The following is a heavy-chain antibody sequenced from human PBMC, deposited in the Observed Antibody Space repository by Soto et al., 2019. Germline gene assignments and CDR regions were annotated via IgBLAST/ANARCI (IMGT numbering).Heavy chain of an antibody. CDR3: ASSQGSSTSLEIYYYYYYGMDV. V-gene: IGHV1-69*01. CDR2: IIPIPGTA. J-gene: IGHJ6*02. D-gene: IGHD2-2*01. CDR1: GGTFGSYA. Sequence: QVQLVQSGAEVKKPGSSVKVSCKASGGTFGSYAISWVRQATGHGLEWRGGIIPIPGTANYAQKFQGRVTIAADESTSTAYMELSSLRSEDTAVYYCASSQGSSTSLEIYYYYYYGMDVWGQGTTVTVSS.